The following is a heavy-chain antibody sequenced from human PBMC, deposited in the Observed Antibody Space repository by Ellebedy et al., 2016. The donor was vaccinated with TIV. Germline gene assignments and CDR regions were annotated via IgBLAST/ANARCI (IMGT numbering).Heavy chain of an antibody. Sequence: GESLKIYCAGSGFSFSNYAMHWVRQAPGEGLEWVSGLSGSGGTTHYADSVTGRFTISRDNSKNTLYLQMNSLRAEDTAIYYCAKNMRTVTTTIDYWGQGALVTVSS. J-gene: IGHJ4*02. D-gene: IGHD4-17*01. CDR3: AKNMRTVTTTIDY. CDR2: LSGSGGTT. V-gene: IGHV3-23*01. CDR1: GFSFSNYA.